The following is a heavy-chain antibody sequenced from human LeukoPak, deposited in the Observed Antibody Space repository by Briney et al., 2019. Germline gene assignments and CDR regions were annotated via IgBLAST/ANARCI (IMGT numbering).Heavy chain of an antibody. CDR2: ISGSGTAT. CDR1: GFTFSSYA. J-gene: IGHJ5*01. V-gene: IGHV3-23*01. Sequence: GGSLILSCAASGFTFSSYAMSWVRQAPGKGLVWISTISGSGTATHYADSVKGRFTISRDNSKNALYLQMNSLRAGDTAAYYCAKGHRLCSSGNCNSLVDSWGHGTLVIVPS. D-gene: IGHD2-15*01. CDR3: AKGHRLCSSGNCNSLVDS.